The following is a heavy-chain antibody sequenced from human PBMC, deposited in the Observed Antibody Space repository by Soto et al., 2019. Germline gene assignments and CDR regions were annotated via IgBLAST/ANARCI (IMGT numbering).Heavy chain of an antibody. J-gene: IGHJ6*02. V-gene: IGHV4-31*03. CDR3: AREPDGYGCWSGYPRGGMDV. CDR1: GGSISRGGYY. D-gene: IGHD3-3*01. CDR2: IYYSGST. Sequence: QVQLQESGPGLVKPSQTLSLTCTVSGGSISRGGYYWSWIRQHPGKGLEWIGYIYYSGSTYYNPSLKSRVTISVDTSKNQFSLKLSYVTAEDTAVYYWAREPDGYGCWSGYPRGGMDVWGQGTTVTVSS.